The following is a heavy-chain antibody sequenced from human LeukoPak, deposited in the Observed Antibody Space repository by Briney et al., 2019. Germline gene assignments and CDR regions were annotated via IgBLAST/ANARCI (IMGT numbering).Heavy chain of an antibody. CDR1: GFTFSSYA. Sequence: PGGSLRLSCAASGFTFSSYAMHWVRQAPGKGLEYVSDISSNGGSTYYANSVKGRFTISRDNSKNTLYLQMGSLRTEDMVVYYCARGGTYTYGSPFGYWGQGTLVTVSS. CDR3: ARGGTYTYGSPFGY. CDR2: ISSNGGST. V-gene: IGHV3-64*01. J-gene: IGHJ4*02. D-gene: IGHD5-18*01.